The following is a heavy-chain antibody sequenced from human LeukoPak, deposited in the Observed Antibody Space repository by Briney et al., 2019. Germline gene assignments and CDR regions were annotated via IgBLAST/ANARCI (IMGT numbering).Heavy chain of an antibody. V-gene: IGHV5-51*01. Sequence: GDSLKISCKGSGYSFTSYWIGWVRQMPGKGLEWMGIIYPGDSDTRYSPSFQGQVTISADKSISTAYLQWSSLKASDTAMYYCARTRNTYYYYMDVWGKGTTVTVSS. D-gene: IGHD1-14*01. CDR2: IYPGDSDT. CDR3: ARTRNTYYYYMDV. J-gene: IGHJ6*03. CDR1: GYSFTSYW.